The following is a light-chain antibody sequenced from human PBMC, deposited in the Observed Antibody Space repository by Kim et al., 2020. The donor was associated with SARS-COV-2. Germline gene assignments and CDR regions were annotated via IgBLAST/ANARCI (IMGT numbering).Light chain of an antibody. CDR2: NNN. Sequence: QSVLTQSPSASGTPGQRVAIFCSGSSSSIGHNTVNWYKQVPGTAPKLLIYNNNQRPSGVSDRFSGSKSGTSASLVIDGLQSDDEADYYCAAWDDSLIGVFGGGTQLTVL. CDR1: SSSIGHNT. V-gene: IGLV1-44*01. J-gene: IGLJ3*02. CDR3: AAWDDSLIGV.